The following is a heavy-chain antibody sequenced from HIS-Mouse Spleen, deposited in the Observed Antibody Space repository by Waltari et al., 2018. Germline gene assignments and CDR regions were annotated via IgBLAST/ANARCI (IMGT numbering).Heavy chain of an antibody. J-gene: IGHJ5*02. CDR1: GFTFGSYA. V-gene: IGHV4-38-2*01. CDR2: IYYSGST. Sequence: VQLLESGGGLVQPGGSLILSCAASGFTFGSYAMSWVRQAPGKGLEWIGSIYYSGSTYYNPSLKSRVTISVDTSKNQFSLKLSSVTAADTAVYYCASKLTGDPYNWFDPWGQGTLVTVSS. D-gene: IGHD7-27*01. CDR3: ASKLTGDPYNWFDP.